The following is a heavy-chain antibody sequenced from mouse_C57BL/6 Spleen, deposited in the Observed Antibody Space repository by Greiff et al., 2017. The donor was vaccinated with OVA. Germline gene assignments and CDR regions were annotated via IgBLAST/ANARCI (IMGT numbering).Heavy chain of an antibody. CDR3: VRLTSYWYFDV. J-gene: IGHJ1*03. CDR1: GFSFNTYA. CDR2: IRSKSNNYAT. Sequence: EVKLVESGGGLVQPKGSLKLSCAASGFSFNTYAMNWVRQAPGKGLEWVARIRSKSNNYATYYADSVKDRFTISRDDSESMLYLQMNNLKTEDTAMYYCVRLTSYWYFDVWGTGTTVTVSS. V-gene: IGHV10-1*01.